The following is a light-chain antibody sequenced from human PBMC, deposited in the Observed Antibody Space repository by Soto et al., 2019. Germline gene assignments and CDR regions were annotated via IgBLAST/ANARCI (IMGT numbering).Light chain of an antibody. CDR3: SSYAGSCSVV. CDR1: SSDVGGYNY. J-gene: IGLJ2*01. Sequence: QSVLTQPPSASGSPGQSVTISCTGTSSDVGGYNYVSWYQQHPGKAPKLMIYEVSKRPSGVPDRFSGSKSGNTASLTVSGLQAEDEADYYCSSYAGSCSVVFGGGTKVTAL. CDR2: EVS. V-gene: IGLV2-8*01.